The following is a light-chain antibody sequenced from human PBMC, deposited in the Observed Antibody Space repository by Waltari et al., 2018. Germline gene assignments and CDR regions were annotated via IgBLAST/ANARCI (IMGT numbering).Light chain of an antibody. CDR3: QHYYSPPWT. CDR1: QRVLYSSNNKNY. CDR2: WAS. J-gene: IGKJ1*01. Sequence: DIVMTQSPDSLAVSLGERATINCKSSQRVLYSSNNKNYLAWYQQKPGQPPKLPIYWASTRESWVPDRFSGSVSGTDFTLTISSLQAEDVAVYYCQHYYSPPWTFGQGTKVEIK. V-gene: IGKV4-1*01.